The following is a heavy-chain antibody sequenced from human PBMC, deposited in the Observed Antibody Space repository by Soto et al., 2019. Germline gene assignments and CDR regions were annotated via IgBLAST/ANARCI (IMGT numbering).Heavy chain of an antibody. J-gene: IGHJ5*02. CDR3: ATGTTLTTRFVP. CDR1: GGTFSSYA. CDR2: IIPIFGTA. Sequence: SVKVACKASGGTFSSYAISWVRQAPGQGLEWMGGIIPIFGTANYAQKFQGRVTITADESTSTAYMELSSLRSEDTAVYYCATGTTLTTRFVPWGQGTLVTVS. V-gene: IGHV1-69*13. D-gene: IGHD4-17*01.